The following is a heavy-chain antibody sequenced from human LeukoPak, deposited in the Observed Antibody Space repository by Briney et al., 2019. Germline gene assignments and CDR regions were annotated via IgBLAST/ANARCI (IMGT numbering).Heavy chain of an antibody. CDR3: ARERPTDYSGYVGYFDL. J-gene: IGHJ2*01. Sequence: GRSLRLSCAASGFTFRSDAMHWVRQAPAKGLEWVAFVSSDGSNTYYADSVKGRFTLSRDNSENTLYLQMNSLKADDTAIYYCARERPTDYSGYVGYFDLWGRGTLVTVSS. V-gene: IGHV3-30-3*01. CDR2: VSSDGSNT. D-gene: IGHD5-12*01. CDR1: GFTFRSDA.